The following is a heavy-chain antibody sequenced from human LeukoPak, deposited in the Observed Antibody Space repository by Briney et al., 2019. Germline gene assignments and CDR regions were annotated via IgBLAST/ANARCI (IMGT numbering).Heavy chain of an antibody. Sequence: SETLSLTCTVSGGSISSYYWSWIRQPARKGLEWIGRIYTSGSTNYNPSLKSRVTISVDTSKNQFSLKLSSVTAADTAVYYCARESYYDILTSSAPPMRDTNWFDPWGQGTLVTVSS. D-gene: IGHD3-9*01. CDR3: ARESYYDILTSSAPPMRDTNWFDP. J-gene: IGHJ5*02. V-gene: IGHV4-4*07. CDR2: IYTSGST. CDR1: GGSISSYY.